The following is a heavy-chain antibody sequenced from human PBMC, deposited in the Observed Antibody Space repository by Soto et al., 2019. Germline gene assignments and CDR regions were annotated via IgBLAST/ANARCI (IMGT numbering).Heavy chain of an antibody. CDR3: AKEPPGGWLRYFDY. CDR2: ISAGGDSK. V-gene: IGHV3-23*01. Sequence: GGSLRLSCAASGFTVSRYAMSWVRQAPGKGLEWVSGISAGGDSKHYADSVKGRFTISRDNSKNTLYLEMSSLRAEDTAVYYCAKEPPGGWLRYFDYWGQGTLVTVSS. J-gene: IGHJ4*02. CDR1: GFTVSRYA. D-gene: IGHD5-12*01.